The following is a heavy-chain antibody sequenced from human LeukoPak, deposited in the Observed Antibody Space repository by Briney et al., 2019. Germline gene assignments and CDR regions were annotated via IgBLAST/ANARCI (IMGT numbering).Heavy chain of an antibody. CDR1: GYTFTSYG. CDR3: ARDVVADPYNCFDP. J-gene: IGHJ5*02. D-gene: IGHD2-2*01. V-gene: IGHV1-69*13. Sequence: SVKVSCKASGYTFTSYGISWVRQAPGQGLEWMGGIIPIFGTANYAQKFQGRVTITADESTSTAYMELSSLRSEDTAVYYCARDVVADPYNCFDPWAREPWSPSPQ. CDR2: IIPIFGTA.